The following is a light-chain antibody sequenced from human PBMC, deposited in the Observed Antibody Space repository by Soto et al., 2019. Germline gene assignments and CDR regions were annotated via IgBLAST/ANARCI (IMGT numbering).Light chain of an antibody. Sequence: QSALTQPPSASGSPGQSVTISCTGTSSDVGGYNYVSWYQQHPGKAPKLMIYEVSKRPSGVPDRLSGSKSGNTASLNVSGLQVENEAYYYCASYTGSATLVFGGGTKLTVL. V-gene: IGLV2-8*01. CDR3: ASYTGSATLV. CDR2: EVS. J-gene: IGLJ2*01. CDR1: SSDVGGYNY.